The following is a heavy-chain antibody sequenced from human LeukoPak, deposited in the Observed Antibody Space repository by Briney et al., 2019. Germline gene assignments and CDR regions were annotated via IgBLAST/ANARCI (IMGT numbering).Heavy chain of an antibody. V-gene: IGHV3-21*01. CDR2: ISSSSSYI. J-gene: IGHJ3*02. Sequence: PGGSLRLSCAASGFTFSSYSMNWVRQAPGKGLEWVSSISSSSSYIYYADSVKGRFTISRDNAKNSLYLQMNSLRAEDTAVYYCARERYCSSTSCYYDAFDIWGQGTMVTVSS. CDR3: ARERYCSSTSCYYDAFDI. D-gene: IGHD2-2*01. CDR1: GFTFSSYS.